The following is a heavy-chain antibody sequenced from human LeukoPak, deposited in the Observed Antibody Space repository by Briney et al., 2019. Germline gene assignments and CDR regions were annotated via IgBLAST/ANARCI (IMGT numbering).Heavy chain of an antibody. CDR2: ISGSGGST. D-gene: IGHD3-3*01. V-gene: IGHV3-23*01. CDR1: GFTFSSYA. J-gene: IGHJ5*02. CDR3: AKFQRYDFWSGYNNWFDP. Sequence: GGSLRLSCAASGFTFSSYAMSWVRQAPGKGLEWVSAISGSGGSTYYADSVKGRFTISRDNSKNTLYLQMNSLRAEDTAVYYCAKFQRYDFWSGYNNWFDPWGRGTLVTVSS.